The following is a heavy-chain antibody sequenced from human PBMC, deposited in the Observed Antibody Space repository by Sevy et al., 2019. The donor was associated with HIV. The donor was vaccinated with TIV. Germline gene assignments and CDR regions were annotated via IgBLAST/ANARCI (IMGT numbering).Heavy chain of an antibody. CDR2: FDPTGGSR. D-gene: IGHD1-26*01. Sequence: ASVKVSCKTSGYTFSTYYIYWVRQAPGQRLEWIGIFDPTGGSRSYAQRFQGRLTMTGDTSTSTAYMELSSLTSEDTAVYYCARDRDVSGNYLEYFYYAMDVWGQGTTVTVSS. CDR1: GYTFSTYY. CDR3: ARDRDVSGNYLEYFYYAMDV. J-gene: IGHJ6*02. V-gene: IGHV1-46*01.